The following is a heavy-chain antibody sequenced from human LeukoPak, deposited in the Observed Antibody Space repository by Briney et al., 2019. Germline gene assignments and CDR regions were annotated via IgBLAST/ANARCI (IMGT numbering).Heavy chain of an antibody. CDR2: ISWNRGSI. J-gene: IGHJ4*02. CDR3: AKYALRFSSSWYYFDY. CDR1: GFTFDDYA. Sequence: GGSLRLSCEASGFTFDDYAMHWVRQAPGKGLEWVSGISWNRGSIGYADSVKGRFTISRDNAKNSLYLQMNSLRAEDTALYYCAKYALRFSSSWYYFDYWGQGTLVTVSS. D-gene: IGHD6-13*01. V-gene: IGHV3-9*01.